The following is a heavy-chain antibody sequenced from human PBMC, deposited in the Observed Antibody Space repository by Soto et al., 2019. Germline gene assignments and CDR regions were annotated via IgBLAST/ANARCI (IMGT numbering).Heavy chain of an antibody. CDR3: ARVERGTATTVVDAFDI. CDR2: MSHSGGT. CDR1: GGSVKSGNYY. D-gene: IGHD1-1*01. Sequence: SETQSLTCAVFGGSVKSGNYYWSWIRQPPGKGLEWIGEMSHSGGTHFNPSLKSRVTISVDTSKNQFSLKMSSVTAADTALYYCARVERGTATTVVDAFDIWGPGTMVTVSS. J-gene: IGHJ3*02. V-gene: IGHV4-34*01.